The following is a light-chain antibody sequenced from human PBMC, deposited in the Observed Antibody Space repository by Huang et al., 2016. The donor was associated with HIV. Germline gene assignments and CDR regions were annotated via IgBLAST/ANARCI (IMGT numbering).Light chain of an antibody. CDR3: QQYNNWPPLT. Sequence: EIVMTQSPATLSVSPGERATLSCRASQSVSSNFAWYQQKPGQAPRLLIYGASTRATGIPARVSGSGSGTEFTLTISNLQSEDFAVYYCQQYNNWPPLTFGGGTKVEIK. CDR2: GAS. V-gene: IGKV3-15*01. CDR1: QSVSSN. J-gene: IGKJ4*01.